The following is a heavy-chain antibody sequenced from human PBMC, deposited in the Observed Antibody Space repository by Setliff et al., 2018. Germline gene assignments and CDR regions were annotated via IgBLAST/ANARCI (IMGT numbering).Heavy chain of an antibody. CDR2: IYYSGST. CDR3: ARDVRVASSSWFKSAFDI. Sequence: SETLSLTCTVSGGSIGSSSYYWGWIRQPPGKGLEWIGSIYYSGSTYYNPSLKSRVTISVDTSKNQFSLKPSSVTAADTAVYYCARDVRVASSSWFKSAFDIWGQGTMVTVSS. CDR1: GGSIGSSSYY. J-gene: IGHJ3*02. D-gene: IGHD6-13*01. V-gene: IGHV4-39*07.